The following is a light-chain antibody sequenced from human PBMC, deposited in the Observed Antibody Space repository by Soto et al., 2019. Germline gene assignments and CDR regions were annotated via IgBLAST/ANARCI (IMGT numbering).Light chain of an antibody. V-gene: IGKV1-39*01. CDR2: AAP. J-gene: IGKJ2*01. Sequence: DIQMTQSPSSLSASVGDRVTITCRASQTISSSLNWYQQKPGKAPYLLIYAAPNLHSGVPSRFSGSGSGSDFTLTISSLQPEDFATYYCQQSYSSPQMYTFGQGTRLEIK. CDR3: QQSYSSPQMYT. CDR1: QTISSS.